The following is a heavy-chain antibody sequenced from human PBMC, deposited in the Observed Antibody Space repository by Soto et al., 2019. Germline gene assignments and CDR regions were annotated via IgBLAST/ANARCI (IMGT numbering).Heavy chain of an antibody. Sequence: GGSLRLSCAASGFSFDDYAMHWVRQGPGKGLEWVSGISWNSGTVGYADSVKGRFTISRDNAKKSLYLQMNSLRDEDTALYYCAKDKASYVVNMMDWGQGTPVTVAS. CDR2: ISWNSGTV. CDR3: AKDKASYVVNMMD. CDR1: GFSFDDYA. J-gene: IGHJ4*02. V-gene: IGHV3-9*01. D-gene: IGHD2-21*01.